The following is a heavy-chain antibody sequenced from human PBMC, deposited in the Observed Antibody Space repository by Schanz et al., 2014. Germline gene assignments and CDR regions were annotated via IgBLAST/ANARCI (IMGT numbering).Heavy chain of an antibody. J-gene: IGHJ4*02. D-gene: IGHD6-13*01. CDR2: LTGSGTTT. V-gene: IGHV3-23*01. CDR1: GFTFSDYY. CDR3: AKDLAAVGVFDY. Sequence: PGGSLRLSCAASGFTFSDYYMSWVRQAPGKGLEWVSALTGSGTTTYYADSVKGRFTISRDNSKNTLDLQMNSLRAEDTAIYYCAKDLAAVGVFDYWGQGSLVTVSS.